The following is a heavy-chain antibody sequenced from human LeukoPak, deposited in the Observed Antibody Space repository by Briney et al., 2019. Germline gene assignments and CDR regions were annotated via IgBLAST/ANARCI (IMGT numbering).Heavy chain of an antibody. CDR2: IYYSGST. D-gene: IGHD2-15*01. CDR3: ARDVGGRIASYYFDY. J-gene: IGHJ4*02. CDR1: GGSISSYY. V-gene: IGHV4-59*01. Sequence: SETLSLTCTVSGGSISSYYWSWIRQPPGKGLEWIGYIYYSGSTNYNPSLKSRVTISVDTSKNQFSLKLSSVTAADTAVYYCARDVGGRIASYYFDYWGRGTLVTVSS.